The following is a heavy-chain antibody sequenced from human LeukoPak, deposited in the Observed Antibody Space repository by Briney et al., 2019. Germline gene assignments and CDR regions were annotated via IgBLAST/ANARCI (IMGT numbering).Heavy chain of an antibody. D-gene: IGHD1-7*01. V-gene: IGHV3-7*05. J-gene: IGHJ4*02. CDR2: MRQDGSEK. CDR1: GFNFINYW. Sequence: PGGSLRLSCVASGFNFINYWMSWVRHAPGKGLEWVANMRQDGSEKYYVDSVKGRFTISRDNAKNSLYLQMNSRRAEDTAVYYCARGFNWNYGRFDFWGQGTLVTVSS. CDR3: ARGFNWNYGRFDF.